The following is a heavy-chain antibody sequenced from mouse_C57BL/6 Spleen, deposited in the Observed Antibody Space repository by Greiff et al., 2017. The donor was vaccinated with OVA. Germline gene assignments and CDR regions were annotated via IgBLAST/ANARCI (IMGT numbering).Heavy chain of an antibody. J-gene: IGHJ3*01. CDR2: IDPATGDT. CDR3: ISTWDRFAY. CDR1: GYNIKNDY. D-gene: IGHD4-1*01. Sequence: VQLQQSGAELVRPGASVKLSCTASGYNIKNDYMHWVKQRPEQGLEWIGWIDPATGDTEYASKFQGKATITADTSSNTAYLQLSSLTSEDTAVYYCISTWDRFAYWGQGTLVTVSA. V-gene: IGHV14-4*01.